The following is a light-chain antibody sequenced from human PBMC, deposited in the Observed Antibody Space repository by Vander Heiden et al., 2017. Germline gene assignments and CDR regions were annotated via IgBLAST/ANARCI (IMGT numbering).Light chain of an antibody. J-gene: IGLJ3*02. CDR3: AAWDDSLSGHWV. V-gene: IGLV1-47*02. Sequence: ISCSGSSSNIGSNYVYWYQQLPGTAPKLLIYSNKQRPSGVPDRFSGSKSGTSASLAISGLRSEDEADYDYAAWDDSLSGHWVFGGGTKLTVL. CDR1: SSNIGSNY. CDR2: SNK.